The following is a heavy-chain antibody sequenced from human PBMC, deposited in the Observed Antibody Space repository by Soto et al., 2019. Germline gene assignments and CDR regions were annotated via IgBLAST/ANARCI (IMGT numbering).Heavy chain of an antibody. CDR2: IYYSGST. Sequence: SETLSLTCTVSGGSVSSGSYYWSWIRQPPGKGLEWIGYIYYSGSTNKNPSLRSRVTISIDKSTNQFSLKVSSVTAADTAVYYCARHYYAEYVFDYWGQGTQVTVSS. J-gene: IGHJ4*02. CDR1: GGSVSSGSYY. CDR3: ARHYYAEYVFDY. D-gene: IGHD3-10*01. V-gene: IGHV4-61*01.